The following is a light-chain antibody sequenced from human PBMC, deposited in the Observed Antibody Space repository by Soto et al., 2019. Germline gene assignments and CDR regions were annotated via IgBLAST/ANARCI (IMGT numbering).Light chain of an antibody. CDR2: HAS. J-gene: IGKJ1*01. CDR3: QQYNSYSEA. V-gene: IGKV1-5*01. CDR1: QSISVW. Sequence: DIQMTQSPSTLSASVGDRVTITCRASQSISVWLAWYQQKPGTAPKVLIYHASNLQSGVPSRFSGSGSGTEYTLTISSLQPDDFATYYCQQYNSYSEAFGQGTKVDI.